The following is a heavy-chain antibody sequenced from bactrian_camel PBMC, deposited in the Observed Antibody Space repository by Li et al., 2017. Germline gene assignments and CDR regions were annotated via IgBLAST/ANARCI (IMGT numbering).Heavy chain of an antibody. V-gene: IGHV3S53*01. CDR2: IDTDGST. J-gene: IGHJ4*01. Sequence: HVQLVESGGGSVQAGGSLRLSCEYPGNTGRTYCMGWIRQVPGAEREGVAAIDTDGSTTYADFVSGRFTISRDNAKNTLYLQMNILKPEDTARYHCASDPVYGSTCYRGIETNFGYSGQGTQVTVS. D-gene: IGHD6*01. CDR1: GNTGRTYC. CDR3: ASDPVYGSTCYRGIETNFGY.